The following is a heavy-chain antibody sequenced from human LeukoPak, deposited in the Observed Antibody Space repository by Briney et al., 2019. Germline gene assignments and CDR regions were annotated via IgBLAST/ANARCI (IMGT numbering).Heavy chain of an antibody. CDR1: GFSFSSYS. CDR3: ARGPNYDILTGWRKTHNAFDI. J-gene: IGHJ3*02. V-gene: IGHV3-21*01. CDR2: ISSSSGYI. Sequence: GGSLRLSCAASGFSFSSYSTNWVRQAPGKGLEWVSSISSSSGYIYYADSVKGRFTISRDNAKNSLYMQMNSLRAEDTAVYYCARGPNYDILTGWRKTHNAFDIWGQGTMVTVSS. D-gene: IGHD3-9*01.